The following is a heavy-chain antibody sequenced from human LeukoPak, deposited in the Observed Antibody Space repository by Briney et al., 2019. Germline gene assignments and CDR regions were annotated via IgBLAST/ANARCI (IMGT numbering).Heavy chain of an antibody. CDR1: GYTFTGYY. J-gene: IGHJ6*03. CDR3: ARDGIAARPAYYYYMDV. Sequence: ASVKVSCKASGYTFTGYYMHWVRQAPGQGLEWMGWINPNSGGTNYAQKFQGRVTMTRDTSISTAYMELSSLRSEDTAVYYCARDGIAARPAYYYYMDVWGKGTTVTVSS. CDR2: INPNSGGT. D-gene: IGHD6-6*01. V-gene: IGHV1-2*02.